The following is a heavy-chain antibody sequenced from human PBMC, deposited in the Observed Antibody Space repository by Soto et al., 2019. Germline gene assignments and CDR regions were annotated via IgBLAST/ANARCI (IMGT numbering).Heavy chain of an antibody. Sequence: ASVNVSCKASGYTFTNYPMHWVRQAPGQGLEWMGWISTGNSNTKYSQRFQGRVTITRDTSASTSYMELSSLTSEDTAVYYCAGAYCSSTSCSYKWFDPWGQGTLVTVSS. CDR1: GYTFTNYP. D-gene: IGHD2-2*01. V-gene: IGHV1-3*04. CDR2: ISTGNSNT. CDR3: AGAYCSSTSCSYKWFDP. J-gene: IGHJ5*02.